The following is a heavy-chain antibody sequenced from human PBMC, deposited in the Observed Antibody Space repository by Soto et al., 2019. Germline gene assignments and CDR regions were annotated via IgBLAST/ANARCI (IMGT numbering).Heavy chain of an antibody. CDR3: ARESIAVAGSDSPFTDY. D-gene: IGHD6-19*01. CDR1: GGTFSSYT. V-gene: IGHV1-69*04. J-gene: IGHJ4*02. CDR2: IIPILGIA. Sequence: GASVKVSCKASGGTFSSYTISWVRQAPGQGLEWMGRIIPILGIANYAQKFQGRVTITADKSTSTAYMELSSLRSEDTAVYYCARESIAVAGSDSPFTDYWGQGTLVTVSS.